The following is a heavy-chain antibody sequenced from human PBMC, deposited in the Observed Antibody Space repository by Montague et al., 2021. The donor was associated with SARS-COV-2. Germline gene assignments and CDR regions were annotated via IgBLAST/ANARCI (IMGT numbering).Heavy chain of an antibody. Sequence: SLRLSCAASGFTFTDYYMSWIRQAPGKGLEWISHISSSATKIFYADSVKGRFTISRDNAKSSLFLQLSSLRAEDTAVCFCARVWAYGFDLWGQGTLVTVSS. CDR3: ARVWAYGFDL. D-gene: IGHD3-10*01. V-gene: IGHV3-11*01. J-gene: IGHJ4*02. CDR1: GFTFTDYY. CDR2: ISSSATKI.